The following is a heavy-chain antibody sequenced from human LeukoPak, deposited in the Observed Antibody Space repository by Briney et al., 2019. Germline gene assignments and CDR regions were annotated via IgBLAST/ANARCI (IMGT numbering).Heavy chain of an antibody. CDR1: GFTFSSYA. V-gene: IGHV3-23*01. CDR2: ISGSGGST. D-gene: IGHD6-13*01. CDR3: AKDFSSTWYSAFDI. J-gene: IGHJ3*02. Sequence: GGSLRLSCAAPGFTFSSYAMSWVRQAPGKGLEWVSAISGSGGSTYYADSVKGRFTISRDNSKNTLYLQMSSLRAEDTAVYYCAKDFSSTWYSAFDIWGQGTMVTVSS.